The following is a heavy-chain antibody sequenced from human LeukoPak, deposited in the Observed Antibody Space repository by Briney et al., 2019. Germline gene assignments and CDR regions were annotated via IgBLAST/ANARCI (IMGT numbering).Heavy chain of an antibody. CDR3: ARSIRGYSYGPGGY. J-gene: IGHJ4*02. Sequence: SVKVSCKASGGTFSSYAISWVRQAPGQGLGWMGRIIPILGIANYAQKFQGRVTITADKSTSTAYMELSSLRSEDTAVYYCARSIRGYSYGPGGYWGQGTLVTVSS. CDR2: IIPILGIA. CDR1: GGTFSSYA. D-gene: IGHD5-18*01. V-gene: IGHV1-69*04.